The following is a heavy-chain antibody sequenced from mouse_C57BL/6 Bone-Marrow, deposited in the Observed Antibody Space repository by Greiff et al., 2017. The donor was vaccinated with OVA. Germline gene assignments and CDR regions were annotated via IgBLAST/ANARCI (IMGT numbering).Heavy chain of an antibody. J-gene: IGHJ4*01. CDR1: GYSLTRGYY. V-gene: IGHV3-6*01. CDR2: ISYDGSN. D-gene: IGHD2-3*01. Sequence: EVKLQESGPGLVKPSQSLSLTCSVTGYSLTRGYYWNWFRQFPGNTLEWMGNISYDGSNNYNPSLINRNSNTRETYKNQFFLKLNSVTTEDTATYYCARNRGLCAMDYWGQGTSGTVSS. CDR3: ARNRGLCAMDY.